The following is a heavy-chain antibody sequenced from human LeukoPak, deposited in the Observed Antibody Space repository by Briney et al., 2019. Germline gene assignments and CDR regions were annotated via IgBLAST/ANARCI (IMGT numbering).Heavy chain of an antibody. V-gene: IGHV6-1*01. J-gene: IGHJ5*02. D-gene: IGHD2-2*01. CDR3: ARRLTQYDCFDP. CDR2: TFYTSKWYT. CDR1: GDSVSNNNAA. Sequence: SQTLSLTCAISGDSVSNNNAAWNWLRQSPSRGLEWLGRTFYTSKWYTSYAVSVKSRITINPDTSKNHFSLQLNSVTPEDTAVYYCARRLTQYDCFDPWGQGILVTVSS.